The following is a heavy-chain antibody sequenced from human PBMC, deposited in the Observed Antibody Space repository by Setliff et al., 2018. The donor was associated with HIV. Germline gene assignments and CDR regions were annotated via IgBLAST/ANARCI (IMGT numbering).Heavy chain of an antibody. CDR1: GGSISSHY. V-gene: IGHV4-59*11. Sequence: NPSETLSLTCTVSGGSISSHYWSWIRQPPGKGLEWIGYIYYSGSTNYNPSLRSRVTISVDTSKNQFSLKLSSVTAADTAVYYCARDGSHYDILTGYYIIGWFDPWGQGTLVTVSS. J-gene: IGHJ5*02. CDR3: ARDGSHYDILTGYYIIGWFDP. CDR2: IYYSGST. D-gene: IGHD3-9*01.